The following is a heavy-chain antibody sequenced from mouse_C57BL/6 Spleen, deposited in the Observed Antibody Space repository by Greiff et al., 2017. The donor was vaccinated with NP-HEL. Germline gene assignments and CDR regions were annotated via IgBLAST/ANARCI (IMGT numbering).Heavy chain of an antibody. D-gene: IGHD2-1*01. Sequence: QVQLQQSGAELVRPGASVKLSCKASGYTFTDYYINWVKQRPGQGLEWIARIYPGSGNTYYNEKFKGKATLTAEKSSSTAYMQLSSLTSEDSAVYFCARDGNPYLYYAMDYWGQGTSVTVSS. CDR3: ARDGNPYLYYAMDY. V-gene: IGHV1-76*01. J-gene: IGHJ4*01. CDR1: GYTFTDYY. CDR2: IYPGSGNT.